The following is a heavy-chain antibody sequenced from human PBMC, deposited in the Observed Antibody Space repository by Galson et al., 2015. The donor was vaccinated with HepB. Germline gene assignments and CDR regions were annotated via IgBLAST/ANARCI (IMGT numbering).Heavy chain of an antibody. Sequence: SLRLSCAASGFTFSSYGMHWVRQAPGKGLEWVAVISYDGSNKYHADSVKGRFTISRDNSKNTLYLQMNSLRAEDTAVYYCAKDFGSIYFDYWGQGTLVTVSS. CDR3: AKDFGSIYFDY. D-gene: IGHD2-2*01. V-gene: IGHV3-30*18. CDR2: ISYDGSNK. J-gene: IGHJ4*02. CDR1: GFTFSSYG.